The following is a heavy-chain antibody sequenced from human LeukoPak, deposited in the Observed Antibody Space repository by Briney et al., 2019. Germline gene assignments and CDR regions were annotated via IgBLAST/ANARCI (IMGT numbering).Heavy chain of an antibody. V-gene: IGHV4-59*12. CDR3: ARDRHSSSWYDGMDV. Sequence: SETLSLTCTVSGGYISSYYWSWIRQPPGKGLEGIRYIYYSGSTYYNPSLKSRVTISVDTSKNQFSLKLSSVTAADTAVYYCARDRHSSSWYDGMDVWGQGTTVTVSS. CDR2: IYYSGST. D-gene: IGHD6-13*01. CDR1: GGYISSYY. J-gene: IGHJ6*02.